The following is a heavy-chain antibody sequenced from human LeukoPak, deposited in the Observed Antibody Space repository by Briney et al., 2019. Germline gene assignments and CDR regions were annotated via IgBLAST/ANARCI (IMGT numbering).Heavy chain of an antibody. CDR2: LSGGGGSA. V-gene: IGHV3-23*01. D-gene: IGHD1-26*01. J-gene: IGHJ3*02. Sequence: GGSVRLSCAASGFTFRHYAMSWVRQSPGKGLEWVSALSGGGGSAYYADSVKGRCTISKDNSKTTLYVQMTSLRAEDTAVYYCARAYSGSLTTFDIWGQGTMVTVSS. CDR1: GFTFRHYA. CDR3: ARAYSGSLTTFDI.